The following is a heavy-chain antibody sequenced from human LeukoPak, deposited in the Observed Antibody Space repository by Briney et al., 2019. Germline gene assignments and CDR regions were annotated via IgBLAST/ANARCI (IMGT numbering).Heavy chain of an antibody. CDR2: ITRSSIYT. Sequence: GGSLRLSCAGSGFTFSSYSMTVVRQAPGKGLEWGSSITRSSIYTYYADSVKGRFTISRDNAKKSLYLQMKSLRTEDTAVYYCVRALYDGSGYYSHFDYWGQGTLVTVSS. D-gene: IGHD3-22*01. V-gene: IGHV3-21*01. CDR1: GFTFSSYS. J-gene: IGHJ4*02. CDR3: VRALYDGSGYYSHFDY.